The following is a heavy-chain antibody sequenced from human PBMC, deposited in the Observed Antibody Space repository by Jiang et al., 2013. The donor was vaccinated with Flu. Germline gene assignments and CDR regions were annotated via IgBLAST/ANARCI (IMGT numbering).Heavy chain of an antibody. CDR2: IYYTGSS. D-gene: IGHD3-10*01. Sequence: PGLVKPSETLSLTCTVSGGSISSSSYYWGWIRQPPGKGLEWIGNIYYTGSSYYNPSLKSRVTISVDTSKNQFSLKLSSVTAADTAVYYCARYHRLVWFQNWFDPWGQGTLVTVSS. J-gene: IGHJ5*02. V-gene: IGHV4-39*07. CDR3: ARYHRLVWFQNWFDP. CDR1: GGSISSSSYY.